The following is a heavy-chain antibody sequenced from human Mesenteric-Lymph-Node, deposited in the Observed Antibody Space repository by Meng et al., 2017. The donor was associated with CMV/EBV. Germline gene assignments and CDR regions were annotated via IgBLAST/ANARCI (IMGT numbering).Heavy chain of an antibody. D-gene: IGHD2-8*01. CDR3: AKDRYALKVLVVAEYYFDS. J-gene: IGHJ4*02. CDR2: ISGSGGST. Sequence: GESLKISCAASGFTFSSYAMSWVRQAPGKGLEWVSAISGSGGSTYYADSVKGRFTISRDNSKNTLYLQMTSLRAEDTAIYYCAKDRYALKVLVVAEYYFDSWGQGTMVTVSS. V-gene: IGHV3-23*01. CDR1: GFTFSSYA.